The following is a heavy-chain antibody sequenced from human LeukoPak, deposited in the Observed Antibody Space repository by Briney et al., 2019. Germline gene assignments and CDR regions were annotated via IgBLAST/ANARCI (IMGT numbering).Heavy chain of an antibody. D-gene: IGHD3-16*01. CDR2: ISYDGSNK. V-gene: IGHV3-30*01. CDR1: GFTFSSYA. Sequence: PGRSLRLSCAASGFTFSSYAMHWVRQAPGKGLVWVAVISYDGSNKYYADSVKGRFTISRDNSKNTLYLQMNSLRAEDTAVYYCARENYGFDYWGQGTLVTVSS. CDR3: ARENYGFDY. J-gene: IGHJ4*02.